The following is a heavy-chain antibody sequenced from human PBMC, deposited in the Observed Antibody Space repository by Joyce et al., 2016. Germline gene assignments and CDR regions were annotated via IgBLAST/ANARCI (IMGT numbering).Heavy chain of an antibody. CDR3: TTIGGAFDI. CDR2: ISSNGGST. J-gene: IGHJ3*02. CDR1: GFIFSSYP. D-gene: IGHD1-26*01. V-gene: IGHV3-64D*06. Sequence: EVQLVEFGGGLVQQGGSLRLSCSASGFIFSSYPIHWVRQAPGKGLEYVSAISSNGGSTYYADSVKGRFTISRDNSENTLYLQMSSLRTEDTAVYYCTTIGGAFDIWGQGTMVTVSS.